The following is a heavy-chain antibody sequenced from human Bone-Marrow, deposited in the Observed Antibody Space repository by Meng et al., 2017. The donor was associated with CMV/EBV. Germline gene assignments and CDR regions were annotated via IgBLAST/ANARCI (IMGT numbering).Heavy chain of an antibody. Sequence: CTVSGGSISSYYWSWIRQPPGKGLEWIGYIYYSGSTNYNPSLKSRVTISVDTSKNQFSLKLSSVTAADTAVYYCARVPAARRLIFDYWGQGTLVTVSS. CDR2: IYYSGST. CDR3: ARVPAARRLIFDY. CDR1: GGSISSYY. J-gene: IGHJ4*02. D-gene: IGHD2-2*01. V-gene: IGHV4-59*01.